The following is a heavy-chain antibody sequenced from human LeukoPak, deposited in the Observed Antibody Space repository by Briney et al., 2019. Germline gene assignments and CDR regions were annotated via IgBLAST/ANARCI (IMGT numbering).Heavy chain of an antibody. J-gene: IGHJ4*02. V-gene: IGHV1-18*01. CDR3: ARSGVGYFYDNTGYYPLDY. CDR1: GGTFTNYG. Sequence: ASVKVSCKASGGTFTNYGISWVRQAPGQGLEWMGWISAYTGNTNYAQNFQGRVTMTTDTSTSTAFMELRSLRSDDTAVYYCARSGVGYFYDNTGYYPLDYWGQGTLVTVSS. D-gene: IGHD3-22*01. CDR2: ISAYTGNT.